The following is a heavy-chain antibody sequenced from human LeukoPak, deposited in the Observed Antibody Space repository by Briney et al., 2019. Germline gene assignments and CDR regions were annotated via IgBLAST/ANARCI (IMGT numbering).Heavy chain of an antibody. D-gene: IGHD2-15*01. Sequence: SVKVSCKASGGTFSSYAISWARQAPGQGLEWMGRIIPIFGTANYAQKFQGRVTITTDESTSTAYMELSSLRSEDTAVYYCASKSVVAAIRYYYYYMDVWGKGTTVTVSS. V-gene: IGHV1-69*05. CDR3: ASKSVVAAIRYYYYYMDV. CDR2: IIPIFGTA. J-gene: IGHJ6*03. CDR1: GGTFSSYA.